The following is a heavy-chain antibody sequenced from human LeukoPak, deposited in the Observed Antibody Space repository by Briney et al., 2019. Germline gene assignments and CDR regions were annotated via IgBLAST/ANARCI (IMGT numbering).Heavy chain of an antibody. Sequence: ASVKVSCKASGYTFTGYYMHWVRQAPGQGLEWMGWINPNSGGTNYAQKFQGRVTMTRDTSISTAYMELSRLRSDDTAVYYCARDREGVTAFDYWGQGTLVTVSS. J-gene: IGHJ4*02. V-gene: IGHV1-2*02. D-gene: IGHD2-21*02. CDR1: GYTFTGYY. CDR3: ARDREGVTAFDY. CDR2: INPNSGGT.